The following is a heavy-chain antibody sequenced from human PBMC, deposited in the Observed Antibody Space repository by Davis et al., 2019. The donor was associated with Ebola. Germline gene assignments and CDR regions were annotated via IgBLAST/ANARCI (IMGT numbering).Heavy chain of an antibody. J-gene: IGHJ4*02. Sequence: GESLKISCAASGFTFSSYAMSWVRQAPGKGLEWVSAISGSGGSTYYADSVKGRFTISRDNSKNTLYLQMNSLRAEDTAVYYCARAESLYGSRVDYWGQGTLVTVSS. CDR2: ISGSGGST. CDR3: ARAESLYGSRVDY. D-gene: IGHD2-15*01. CDR1: GFTFSSYA. V-gene: IGHV3-23*01.